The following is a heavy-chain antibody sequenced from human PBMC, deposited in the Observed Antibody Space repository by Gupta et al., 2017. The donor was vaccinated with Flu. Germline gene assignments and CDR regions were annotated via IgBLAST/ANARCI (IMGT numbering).Heavy chain of an antibody. J-gene: IGHJ5*02. CDR2: INPHSGGT. CDR3: AREKYCSTTSCYRWFDP. CDR1: GYTFTGDS. V-gene: IGHV1-2*06. Sequence: QVQLVQSGAEVKKPGASVKVSCKSSGYTFTGDSIHWVRWAPGQGLEWMGRINPHSGGTNYEQKFQGRVTMTRDTSISTAYMELSRLRSDDTAVYYCAREKYCSTTSCYRWFDPWGQGTLVTVSS. D-gene: IGHD2-2*02.